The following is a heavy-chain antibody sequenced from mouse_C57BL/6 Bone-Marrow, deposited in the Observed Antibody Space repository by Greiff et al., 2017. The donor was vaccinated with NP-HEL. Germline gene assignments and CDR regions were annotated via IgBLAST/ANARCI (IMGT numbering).Heavy chain of an antibody. Sequence: QVQLQQPGAELVMPGASVKLSCKASGYTFTSYWMHWVKQRPGQGLEWIGEIDPSDSYTNYNQKFKGKSTLTVDKSSSTAYMQLSSLTSEDSAVYYCAREEGRDYFDYWGQDTTLTDSP. CDR1: GYTFTSYW. CDR3: AREEGRDYFDY. CDR2: IDPSDSYT. V-gene: IGHV1-69*01. J-gene: IGHJ2*01. D-gene: IGHD1-1*01.